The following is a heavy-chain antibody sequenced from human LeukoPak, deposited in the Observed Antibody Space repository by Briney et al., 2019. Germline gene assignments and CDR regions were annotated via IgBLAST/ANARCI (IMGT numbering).Heavy chain of an antibody. V-gene: IGHV1-46*01. CDR2: INPSGGST. CDR3: ARVDRLWGVWDY. Sequence: ASVKVSCKASGYTFTSYHMHWVRQAPGQGLEWMGIINPSGGSTSYAQKFQGRVTMTRDMSTSTVYMELSSLRSEDTAVYYCARVDRLWGVWDYWGQGTLVTVSS. D-gene: IGHD3-10*01. CDR1: GYTFTSYH. J-gene: IGHJ4*02.